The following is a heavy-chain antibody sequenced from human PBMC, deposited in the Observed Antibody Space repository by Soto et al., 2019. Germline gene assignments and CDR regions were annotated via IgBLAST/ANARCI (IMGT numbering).Heavy chain of an antibody. Sequence: QGQLLQSGAEVKKPGASVKVSCKASGYTFTSYGSSWVRQAPGQGLEGMGWISAYNGNTNYAQKLQGRVTMTTDTPTSTAYMERRSLSRDDTAVYYCARGGYYYYGMDVWGQGTTVTVSS. CDR3: ARGGYYYYGMDV. CDR1: GYTFTSYG. V-gene: IGHV1-18*01. D-gene: IGHD3-16*01. J-gene: IGHJ6*02. CDR2: ISAYNGNT.